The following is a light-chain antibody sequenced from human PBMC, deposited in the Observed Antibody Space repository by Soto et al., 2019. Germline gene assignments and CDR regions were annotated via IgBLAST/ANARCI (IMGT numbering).Light chain of an antibody. CDR3: QQYNSYSWS. CDR1: QDITRW. CDR2: GAS. Sequence: DIQMTQSPSSVSGSVGDRVTITCRASQDITRWLAWYQQKPGKAPKLLIYGASSLQSGVPSRFSGSGSGTDYTLIISSLQPDDFATYFCQQYNSYSWSFGQGTKVDI. J-gene: IGKJ1*01. V-gene: IGKV1-12*01.